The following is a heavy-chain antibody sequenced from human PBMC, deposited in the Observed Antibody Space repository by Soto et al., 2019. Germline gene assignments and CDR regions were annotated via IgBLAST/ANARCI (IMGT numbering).Heavy chain of an antibody. D-gene: IGHD3-3*01. Sequence: QVQLQESGPGLVKPSQTPSLTCTVSGGSISSGGYYWSWIRQHPGKGLEWIGYIYYSGSTYYNPSLKSRVTISVDTSKNQLSLKLSSVTAADTAVYYCARDPVLEWLSMESSDYGMDVWGQGTTVTVSS. CDR1: GGSISSGGYY. CDR2: IYYSGST. CDR3: ARDPVLEWLSMESSDYGMDV. V-gene: IGHV4-31*03. J-gene: IGHJ6*02.